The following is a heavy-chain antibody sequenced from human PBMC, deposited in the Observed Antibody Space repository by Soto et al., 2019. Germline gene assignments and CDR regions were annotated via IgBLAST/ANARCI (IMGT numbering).Heavy chain of an antibody. CDR3: ARGPRVSSTGTGAH. CDR2: LSDDGSTA. V-gene: IGHV3-74*01. CDR1: GFTFSAYW. D-gene: IGHD1-1*01. Sequence: GGSLRLSCAVSGFTFSAYWMHWVRQVPGKGLTWVSRLSDDGSTATYADSVKGRFVISRDNAKNSLYLEMNTLRADDSGLYYCARGPRVSSTGTGAHWGRGTLVTVSS. J-gene: IGHJ4*02.